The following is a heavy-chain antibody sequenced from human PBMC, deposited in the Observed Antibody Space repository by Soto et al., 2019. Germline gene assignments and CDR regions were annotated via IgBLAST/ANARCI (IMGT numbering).Heavy chain of an antibody. D-gene: IGHD5-12*01. CDR3: ARGRGRYDFIRQHWFDP. CDR2: ISDAGRT. CDR1: GVAGIRRVDC. J-gene: IGHJ5*02. V-gene: IGHV4-61*08. Sequence: LTWLVAGVAGIRRVDCWTWLKQPPGKGVEWIGYISDAGRTNYNPSLKSRVTISVDTSKNQSSLKLSSVTAADTAVYYFARGRGRYDFIRQHWFDPWAHVNLITVYS.